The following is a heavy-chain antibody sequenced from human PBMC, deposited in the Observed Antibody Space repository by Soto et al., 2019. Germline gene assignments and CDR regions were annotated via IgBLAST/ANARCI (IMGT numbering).Heavy chain of an antibody. J-gene: IGHJ6*02. CDR1: GFTLGDYA. Sequence: PGGSLRLSCSGSGFTLGDYAMSWVRQAPGKGLEWVGFIRSNAYGGTAEYAASVKGRFAISRDDSKSIAYLQMNSLKSEDTALYYCTRDLSPPSSCGGDCYGMDVWGQGTTVTVSS. CDR3: TRDLSPPSSCGGDCYGMDV. V-gene: IGHV3-49*04. D-gene: IGHD2-21*01. CDR2: IRSNAYGGTA.